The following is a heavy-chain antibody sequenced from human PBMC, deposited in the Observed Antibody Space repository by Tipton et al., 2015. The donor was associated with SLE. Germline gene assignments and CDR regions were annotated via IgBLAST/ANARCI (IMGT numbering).Heavy chain of an antibody. CDR2: IYYSGST. J-gene: IGHJ5*02. V-gene: IGHV4-59*12. CDR1: GVSISNYY. D-gene: IGHD4-11*01. CDR3: AREDDSSYGNWFDP. Sequence: GLVKPSETLSLTCAVSGVSISNYYWSWIRQPPGKGLEWIGYIYYSGSTNYNPSLKSRVTISVDTSKNQFSLELTSVTAADTAVYYCAREDDSSYGNWFDPWGQGTLVTVSS.